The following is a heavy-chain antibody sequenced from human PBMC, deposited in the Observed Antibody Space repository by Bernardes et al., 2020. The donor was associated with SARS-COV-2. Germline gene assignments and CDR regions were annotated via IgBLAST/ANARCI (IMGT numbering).Heavy chain of an antibody. CDR3: ARSGTYPDAFDI. Sequence: SVKVSCKTSGNTFTSYAVIWVRQAPGQGLECMGGIIPLFGTTNYAQNFQGRVTIAADESTSTVYMELSSLKSEDTAMYYCARSGTYPDAFDIWGQGTMVTVSS. D-gene: IGHD1-26*01. J-gene: IGHJ3*02. V-gene: IGHV1-69*13. CDR1: GNTFTSYA. CDR2: IIPLFGTT.